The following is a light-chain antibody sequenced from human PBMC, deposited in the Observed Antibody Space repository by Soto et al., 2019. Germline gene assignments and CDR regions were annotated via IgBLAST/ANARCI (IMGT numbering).Light chain of an antibody. V-gene: IGKV3-20*01. CDR2: RGS. CDR1: QNIRGNE. J-gene: IGKJ1*01. Sequence: VLTQSPGTLSLSPGERTTLSCRASQNIRGNELAWYQQKPGQPPRLLIYRGSSRAPGIPDRFSGRGSGTAFPLTLSRLDPEDFAAYYRQDSGPSAPWTFGQGTRVEIK. CDR3: QDSGPSAPWT.